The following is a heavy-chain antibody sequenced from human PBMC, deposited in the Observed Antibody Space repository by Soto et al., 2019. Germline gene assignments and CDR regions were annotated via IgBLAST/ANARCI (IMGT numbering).Heavy chain of an antibody. CDR1: GFTFSSYE. CDR3: AREWSVANPGY. CDR2: ISKDGDKK. D-gene: IGHD5-12*01. V-gene: IGHV3-30-3*01. Sequence: VQLVESGGGLVQPGGSLRLSCAASGFTFSSYEMNWVRQAPGKGLEWVAVISKDGDKKYYADSVKGRFTISRDNSKNTLYLQMNSLRPEDTAVHYCAREWSVANPGYWGQGTQVTVSS. J-gene: IGHJ4*02.